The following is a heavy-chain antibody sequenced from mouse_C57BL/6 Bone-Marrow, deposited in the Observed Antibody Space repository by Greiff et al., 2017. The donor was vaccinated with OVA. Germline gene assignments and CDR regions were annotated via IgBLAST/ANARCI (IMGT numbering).Heavy chain of an antibody. J-gene: IGHJ3*01. D-gene: IGHD1-1*01. CDR2: INPNNGGT. CDR3: ATYYGSSYAWFAY. CDR1: GYTFTDYY. Sequence: EVQLQQSGPELVKPGASVKISCKASGYTFTDYYMNWVKQSHGKSLEWIGDINPNNGGTSYNQKFKGKATLTVDKSSSTAYMELRSLTSEDSAVYYCATYYGSSYAWFAYWGQGTLVTVSA. V-gene: IGHV1-26*01.